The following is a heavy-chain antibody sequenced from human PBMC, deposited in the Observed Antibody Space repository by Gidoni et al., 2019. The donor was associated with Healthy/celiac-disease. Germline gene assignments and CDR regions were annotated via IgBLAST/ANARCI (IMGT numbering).Heavy chain of an antibody. J-gene: IGHJ4*02. D-gene: IGHD4-4*01. CDR1: GFTFSSYA. CDR3: VKATYSNYGPHFDY. CDR2: ISSNGGST. V-gene: IGHV3-64D*06. Sequence: EVQLVESGGGLVQPGGSLRLSCSASGFTFSSYAMHRVRQAPGKGLEYVSAISSNGGSTYYADSVKGRFTISRDNSKNTLYLQMSSLRAEDTAVYYCVKATYSNYGPHFDYWGQGTLVTVSS.